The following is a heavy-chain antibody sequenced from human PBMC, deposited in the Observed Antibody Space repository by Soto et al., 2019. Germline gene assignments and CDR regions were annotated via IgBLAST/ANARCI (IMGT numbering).Heavy chain of an antibody. V-gene: IGHV1-46*01. CDR3: ATREPGHY. CDR1: YYTFTTYY. CDR2: ISPHAGRT. D-gene: IGHD1-1*01. J-gene: IGHJ4*02. Sequence: GASAKVSCKSSYYTFTTYYMQWVRHAREQGREWMGIISPHAGRTGYAPKFQGRGSMSRDTSTSIVYMALSSLRSEDTAVYYCATREPGHYSGQGTLVTASS.